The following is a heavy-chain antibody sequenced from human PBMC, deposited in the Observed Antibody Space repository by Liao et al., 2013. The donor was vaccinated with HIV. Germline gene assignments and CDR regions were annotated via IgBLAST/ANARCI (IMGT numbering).Heavy chain of an antibody. CDR1: GVSLKNYY. V-gene: IGHV4-34*01. CDR2: VSLSVSP. D-gene: IGHD2-2*01. J-gene: IGHJ4*02. CDR3: ARARHLRVGPDRRQPLEV. Sequence: QVQLQQWGAGLLKPSETLSLTCAVYGVSLKNYYWSWIRQPPGKGLEWIGEVSLSVSPNYNPSLKSRLSISIDTSKNQFSLNLTSVTAADTAVYFCARARHLRVGPDRRQPLEVWGLGTLVTVSS.